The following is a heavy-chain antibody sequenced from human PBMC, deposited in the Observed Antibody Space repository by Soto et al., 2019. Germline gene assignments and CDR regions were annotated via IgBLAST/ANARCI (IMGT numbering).Heavy chain of an antibody. CDR3: ARSSPSYYYGSGSYFRDAFDI. CDR1: GGSISSSNW. D-gene: IGHD3-10*01. CDR2: IYHSGST. V-gene: IGHV4-4*02. Sequence: QVQLQESGPGLVKPSGTLSLTCAVSGGSISSSNWWSWVRQPPGKGLEWIGEIYHSGSTNYNPSLKSRVTISVDKSKNQFSLKLSSVTAADTAVYYCARSSPSYYYGSGSYFRDAFDIWGQGTMVTVSS. J-gene: IGHJ3*02.